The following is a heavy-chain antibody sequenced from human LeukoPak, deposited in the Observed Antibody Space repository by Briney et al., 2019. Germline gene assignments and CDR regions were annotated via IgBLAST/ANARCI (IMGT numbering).Heavy chain of an antibody. V-gene: IGHV3-15*01. Sequence: ETLSLTCTVSGGSISSYYWSWIRQPPGKGLEWVGRIKSKTDGGTTDYAAPVKGRFTISRDDSKNTLYLQMNSLKTEDTAVYYCTTWYSSGWYKVDYWGQGTLVTVSS. CDR3: TTWYSSGWYKVDY. CDR1: GGSISSYY. CDR2: IKSKTDGGTT. J-gene: IGHJ4*02. D-gene: IGHD6-19*01.